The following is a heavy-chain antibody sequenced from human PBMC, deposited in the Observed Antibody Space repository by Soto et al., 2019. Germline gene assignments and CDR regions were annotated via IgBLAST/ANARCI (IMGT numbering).Heavy chain of an antibody. J-gene: IGHJ3*02. D-gene: IGHD2-15*01. V-gene: IGHV3-7*01. CDR1: GFTFSSYW. CDR2: IKQDGSEK. CDR3: ANDCSGGSCYSGVYAFDI. Sequence: GGSLRLSCAASGFTFSSYWMSWVRQAPGKGLEWVANIKQDGSEKYYVDSVKGRFTISRDNAKNSLYLQMNSLRAEDTAVYYCANDCSGGSCYSGVYAFDIWGQWTMVTVSS.